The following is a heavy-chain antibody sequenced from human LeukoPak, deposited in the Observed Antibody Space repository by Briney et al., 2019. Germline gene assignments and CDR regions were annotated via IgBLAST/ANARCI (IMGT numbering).Heavy chain of an antibody. CDR1: GDSISSGGYY. V-gene: IGHV4-31*03. Sequence: PPETLSLTCTVSGDSISSGGYYWSWLRQHPGKGLEWIGYIYHSGDTYYSPSLKSRTTISVDTSKNHFSLKMTSVSAADTAVYYCARERVSYFDNWGQGTLVTVSS. J-gene: IGHJ4*02. CDR3: ARERVSYFDN. CDR2: IYHSGDT.